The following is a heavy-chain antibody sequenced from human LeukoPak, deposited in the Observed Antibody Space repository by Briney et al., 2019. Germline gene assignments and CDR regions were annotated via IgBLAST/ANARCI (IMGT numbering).Heavy chain of an antibody. CDR2: IIPIFGTA. CDR3: ARPSSGYYYSSLDY. CDR1: GGTFSSYA. Sequence: ASVKVSCKASGGTFSSYAISWVRQAPGQGLEWMGGIIPIFGTANYAQKFQGRVTITADESTSTAYMELSSLRSEDTAVYYCARPSSGYYYSSLDYWGQGTLVTVSS. J-gene: IGHJ4*02. D-gene: IGHD3-22*01. V-gene: IGHV1-69*13.